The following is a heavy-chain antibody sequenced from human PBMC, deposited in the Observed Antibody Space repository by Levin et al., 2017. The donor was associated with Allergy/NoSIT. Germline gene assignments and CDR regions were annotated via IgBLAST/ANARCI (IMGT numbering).Heavy chain of an antibody. Sequence: GGSLRLSCAASGFTFRSYCMSWVRQGPGKGLEWVASIKQDGSEKYYVDSVWGRFTISRDNAKNSLSLQMSSLRAEDTAVYYCARESDYYDRSGYSFDYWGQGIMVTVSS. CDR1: GFTFRSYC. D-gene: IGHD3-22*01. CDR2: IKQDGSEK. CDR3: ARESDYYDRSGYSFDY. V-gene: IGHV3-7*04. J-gene: IGHJ4*02.